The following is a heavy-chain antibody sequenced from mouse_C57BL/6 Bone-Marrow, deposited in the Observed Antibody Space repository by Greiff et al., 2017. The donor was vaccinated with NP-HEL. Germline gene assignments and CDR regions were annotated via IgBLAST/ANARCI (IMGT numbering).Heavy chain of an antibody. J-gene: IGHJ2*01. CDR2: IYPGDGDT. V-gene: IGHV1-82*01. D-gene: IGHD2-1*01. CDR1: GYAFSSSW. CDR3: ARGEADGNPFDY. Sequence: VQLQQSGPELVKPGASVKISCKASGYAFSSSWMNWVKQRPGKGLEWIGRIYPGDGDTNYNGKFKGKATLTADKSSSTAYMQLSSRTSEDSAVYFCARGEADGNPFDYWGQGTTLTVSS.